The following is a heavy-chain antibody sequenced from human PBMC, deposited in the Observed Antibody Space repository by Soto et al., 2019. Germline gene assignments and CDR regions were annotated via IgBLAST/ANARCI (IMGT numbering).Heavy chain of an antibody. CDR3: ARVGGYCTNGVCYPHAYYYYYGMDV. CDR1: GGTFSSYA. D-gene: IGHD2-8*01. CDR2: IIPIFGTA. J-gene: IGHJ6*02. Sequence: SVKVSCKASGGTFSSYAISWVRQAPGQGLEWMGGIIPIFGTANYAQKFQGRVTITADESTSTAYMELSSLRSEDTAVYYCARVGGYCTNGVCYPHAYYYYYGMDVWRQRTTVTVTS. V-gene: IGHV1-69*13.